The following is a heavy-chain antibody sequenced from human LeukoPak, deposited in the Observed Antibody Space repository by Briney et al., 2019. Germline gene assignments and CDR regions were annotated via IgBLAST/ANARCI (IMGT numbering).Heavy chain of an antibody. CDR2: INSDGSWT. CDR1: GNYW. J-gene: IGHJ4*02. D-gene: IGHD2/OR15-2a*01. CDR3: VSFYEAY. V-gene: IGHV3-74*01. Sequence: GGSLRLSCAASGNYWMHWVRQAPGKGLEWVSHINSDGSWTSYADSVKGRFTISKDNAKNTVYLQMNNLRAEDTAVYYCVSFYEAYWGRGTLVTVSS.